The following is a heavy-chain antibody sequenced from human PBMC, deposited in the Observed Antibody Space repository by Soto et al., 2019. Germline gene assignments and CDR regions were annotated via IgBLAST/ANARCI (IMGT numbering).Heavy chain of an antibody. D-gene: IGHD5-18*01. CDR1: GGTFRSYA. Sequence: SSVKVSCKASGGTFRSYAISWVRQAPGQGLEWMGGIIPIFGTANYAQKFQGRVTIAAGESTRTAFMELSSLRSDDTGGYYCASSTAYYYYCGMDVWGQGTTVTVSS. CDR2: IIPIFGTA. V-gene: IGHV1-69*13. J-gene: IGHJ6*02. CDR3: ASSTAYYYYCGMDV.